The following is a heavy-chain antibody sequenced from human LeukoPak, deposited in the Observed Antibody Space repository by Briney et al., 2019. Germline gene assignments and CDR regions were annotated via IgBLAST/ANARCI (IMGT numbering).Heavy chain of an antibody. J-gene: IGHJ4*02. Sequence: GGSLRLSCAASGFTFSSYSMNWVRQAPGKGLEWVSSISSSSSYIYYADSVKGRFTNSRDNAKTSLYLQMNSLRAEDTAVYYCEREDWNHFDDYWGQGTLVTVSS. D-gene: IGHD1-1*01. CDR1: GFTFSSYS. CDR3: EREDWNHFDDY. V-gene: IGHV3-21*01. CDR2: ISSSSSYI.